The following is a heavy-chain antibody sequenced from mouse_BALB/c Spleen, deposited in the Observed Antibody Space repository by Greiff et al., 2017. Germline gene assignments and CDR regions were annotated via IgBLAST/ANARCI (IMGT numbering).Heavy chain of an antibody. D-gene: IGHD2-1*01. V-gene: IGHV3-6*02. Sequence: EVKLMESGPGLVKPSQSLSLTCSVTGYSITSGYYWNWIRQFPGNKLEWMCYISYDGSNNYNPSLKNRISITRDTSKNQFFLKLNSVTTEDTATYYCARWGGNYVRYYAMDYWGQGTSVTVSS. CDR2: ISYDGSN. CDR1: GYSITSGYY. CDR3: ARWGGNYVRYYAMDY. J-gene: IGHJ4*01.